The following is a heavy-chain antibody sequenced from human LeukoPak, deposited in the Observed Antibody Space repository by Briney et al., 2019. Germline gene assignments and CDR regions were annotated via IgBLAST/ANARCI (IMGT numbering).Heavy chain of an antibody. Sequence: GGSLRLSCAASGFTVSSNYMSWVRQAPGKGLEWVSGINWNGGSTGYADSVKGRFTISRDNAKNSLYLQMNSLRAEDTALYYCARSGDILTGPLFDPWGQGTLVTVSS. D-gene: IGHD3-9*01. V-gene: IGHV3-20*04. J-gene: IGHJ5*02. CDR1: GFTVSSNY. CDR3: ARSGDILTGPLFDP. CDR2: INWNGGST.